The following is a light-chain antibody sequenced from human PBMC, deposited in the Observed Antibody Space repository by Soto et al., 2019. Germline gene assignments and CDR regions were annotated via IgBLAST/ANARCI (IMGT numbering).Light chain of an antibody. CDR3: QQRSNWPWT. J-gene: IGKJ1*01. V-gene: IGKV3-11*01. CDR2: DAS. Sequence: EIVLAQSPATLSLSPGERATLSCRASQSVSSYLAWYQQKPGQAPRLLIYDASNRATGIPAMFGGSGSGTDFTLTISNLEPEDFVVYYCQQRSNWPWTFGQGTKVDIK. CDR1: QSVSSY.